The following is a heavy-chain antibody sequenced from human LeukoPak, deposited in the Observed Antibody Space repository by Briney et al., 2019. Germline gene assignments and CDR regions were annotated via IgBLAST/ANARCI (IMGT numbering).Heavy chain of an antibody. D-gene: IGHD3-22*01. Sequence: PSETLSLTCTVSGGSISSYYWSWIRQPPGKGLEWIGYIYYSGSTNYNPSLKSRVTISVDTSKNQFSLKLSSVTAADTAVYYCARAGVDLDSSGYYYETNSFDYWGQGTLVTVSS. CDR1: GGSISSYY. CDR2: IYYSGST. V-gene: IGHV4-59*01. J-gene: IGHJ4*02. CDR3: ARAGVDLDSSGYYYETNSFDY.